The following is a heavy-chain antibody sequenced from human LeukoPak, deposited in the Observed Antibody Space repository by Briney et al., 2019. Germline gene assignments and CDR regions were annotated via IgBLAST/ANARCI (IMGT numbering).Heavy chain of an antibody. J-gene: IGHJ4*02. D-gene: IGHD5/OR15-5a*01. CDR1: GFTFSRHG. CDR2: ISAGITTI. Sequence: GGSLRLSCAPSGFTFSRHGMHWVRQAPGKGLEWVSYISAGITTIYYADSVKGRFTISRDNAKNSLYLQMNSLRDEDTAVYYCAREVSNHFDYWGQGTLVTVSS. CDR3: AREVSNHFDY. V-gene: IGHV3-48*02.